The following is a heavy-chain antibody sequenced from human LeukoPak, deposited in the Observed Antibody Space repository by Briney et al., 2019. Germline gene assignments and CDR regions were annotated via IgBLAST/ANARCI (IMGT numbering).Heavy chain of an antibody. V-gene: IGHV3-74*01. CDR1: GFTFSSYW. J-gene: IGHJ4*02. Sequence: GGSLRLSCAASGFTFSSYWMHWVRQAPGKGLVWVSRINSDGSSTSYADSVKGRFTISRDNAKNTLYLQMNSLRAEDTAVYYCASQRGSYYFAYNYLDYWGQGTLVTVSS. CDR3: ASQRGSYYFAYNYLDY. CDR2: INSDGSST. D-gene: IGHD1-26*01.